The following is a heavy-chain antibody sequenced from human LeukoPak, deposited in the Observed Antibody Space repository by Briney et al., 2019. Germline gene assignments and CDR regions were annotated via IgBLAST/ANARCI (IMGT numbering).Heavy chain of an antibody. Sequence: GGSLRLSCAASGFTFSSYSMNWVRQAPGKGLEWVSYISSSSSTIYYADSVKGRFTISRDNAKNSLYLQMNSLRAEDTAVYYCASPMQYSNYASDYWGQGTLVTVSS. CDR3: ASPMQYSNYASDY. CDR2: ISSSSSTI. CDR1: GFTFSSYS. J-gene: IGHJ4*02. D-gene: IGHD4-11*01. V-gene: IGHV3-48*01.